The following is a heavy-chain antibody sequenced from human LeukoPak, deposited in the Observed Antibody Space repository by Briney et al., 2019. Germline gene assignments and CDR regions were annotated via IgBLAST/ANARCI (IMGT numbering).Heavy chain of an antibody. CDR2: TSPDEGLK. V-gene: IGHV3-30*14. CDR3: ARGIDY. Sequence: GGSLRLSCAASGFTFSSYAMHWVRQAPGKGLEWVAVTSPDEGLKFYGDSVKGRFTISRDTSKNMVFLQMNSLRVEDTAVYYCARGIDYWGRGTLVTVSS. J-gene: IGHJ4*02. CDR1: GFTFSSYA.